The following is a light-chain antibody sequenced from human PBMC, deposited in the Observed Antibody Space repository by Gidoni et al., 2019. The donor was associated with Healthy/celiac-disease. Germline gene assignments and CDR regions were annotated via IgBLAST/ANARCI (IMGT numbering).Light chain of an antibody. CDR1: QSVSSSY. CDR3: QQYGSSPPIT. Sequence: EIVLTQSPCTLSLSPGERATLSCRASQSVSSSYLAWYQQKPGQAPRLLIYGASSRATGIPDRFSGSGSGTDFTLTISRLEPEDFEVYYCQQYGSSPPITFGGGTKVEIK. CDR2: GAS. J-gene: IGKJ4*01. V-gene: IGKV3-20*01.